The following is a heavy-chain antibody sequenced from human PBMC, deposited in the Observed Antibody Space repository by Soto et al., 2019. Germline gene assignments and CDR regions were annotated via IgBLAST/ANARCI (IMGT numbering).Heavy chain of an antibody. CDR1: GGSFSGYY. D-gene: IGHD6-25*01. V-gene: IGHV4-34*01. Sequence: SETLSLTCAVYGGSFSGYYWSWIRQPPGKGLEWIGEINHSGSTNYNPSLKSRVTISVDTSKNQFSLKLSSVTAADTAVYYCARASSEQDYYYGMDVWGQGTTVS. CDR3: ARASSEQDYYYGMDV. J-gene: IGHJ6*02. CDR2: INHSGST.